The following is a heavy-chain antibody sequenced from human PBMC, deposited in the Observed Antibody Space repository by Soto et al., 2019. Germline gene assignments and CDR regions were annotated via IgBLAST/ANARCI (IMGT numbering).Heavy chain of an antibody. CDR2: IYHGGST. CDR3: ASERSGNGMDV. V-gene: IGHV4-30-2*01. Sequence: QLQLQESGSGLVKPSQTLSLTCAVSGGSISSGGYSWNWIRQPPGKGLEWIGFIYHGGSTYYYPSLKSRVTISLDRSKTQSSLKLSSVTAADTAVDYCASERSGNGMDVWGQGTTVTVS. J-gene: IGHJ6*02. CDR1: GGSISSGGYS.